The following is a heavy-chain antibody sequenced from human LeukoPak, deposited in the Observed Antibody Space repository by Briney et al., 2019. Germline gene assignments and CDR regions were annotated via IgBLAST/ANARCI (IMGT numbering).Heavy chain of an antibody. CDR1: GFTFDDYA. CDR3: AKGKNLGSYYMDV. V-gene: IGHV3-9*01. Sequence: GGSLRLSCAASGFTFDDYAMHWVRQAPGKGLEWVSGISWNSGSIGHADSVKGRFTISRDNAKNSLYLQMNSLRAEDTALYYCAKGKNLGSYYMDVWGKGTTVTISS. CDR2: ISWNSGSI. J-gene: IGHJ6*03. D-gene: IGHD3-10*01.